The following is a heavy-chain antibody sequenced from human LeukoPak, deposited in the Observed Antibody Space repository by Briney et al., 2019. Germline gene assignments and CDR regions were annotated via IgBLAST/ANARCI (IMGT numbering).Heavy chain of an antibody. D-gene: IGHD6-19*01. J-gene: IGHJ4*02. CDR1: GFTFSDYY. CDR2: IYSGGST. V-gene: IGHV3-66*01. CDR3: AKDLGSSGWYIDY. Sequence: PGGSLRLSCAASGFTFSDYYMSWVRQAPGKGLEWVSVIYSGGSTYYADSVKGRFTISRDNSKNTLYLQMNSLRAEDTAVYYCAKDLGSSGWYIDYWGQGTLVTVSS.